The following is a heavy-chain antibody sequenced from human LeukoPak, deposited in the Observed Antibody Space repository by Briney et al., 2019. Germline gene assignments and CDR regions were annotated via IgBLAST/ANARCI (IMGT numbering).Heavy chain of an antibody. CDR2: ILSDGSKE. J-gene: IGHJ4*02. CDR1: GFTFSSYG. V-gene: IGHV3-33*01. CDR3: VRDRMISSSNFDY. D-gene: IGHD6-6*01. Sequence: GGSLRLSCAASGFTFSSYGMHWVRQAPGKGLEWVAVILSDGSKEFYTDSVKGRFTISRDNSKNTLYLQMNSLRAEDTAVYYCVRDRMISSSNFDYWGQGTLVTVSS.